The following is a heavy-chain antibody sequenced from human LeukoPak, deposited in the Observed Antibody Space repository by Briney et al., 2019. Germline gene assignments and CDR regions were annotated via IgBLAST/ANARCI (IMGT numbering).Heavy chain of an antibody. J-gene: IGHJ3*02. Sequence: SPETLSLTCAVSGDSIISTNWWSWVRQPPGKGLEWIGEIFHRGNTNYNPSLKSRVTISVDTSKNQFSLTLTSVTAADTAVYHCARTYCSGGDCFFSDIWGQGTMVTVSS. V-gene: IGHV4-4*03. D-gene: IGHD2-21*02. CDR1: GDSIISTNW. CDR2: IFHRGNT. CDR3: ARTYCSGGDCFFSDI.